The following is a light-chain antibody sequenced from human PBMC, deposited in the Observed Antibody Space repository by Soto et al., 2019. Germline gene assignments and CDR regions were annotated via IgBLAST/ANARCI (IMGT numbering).Light chain of an antibody. J-gene: IGKJ1*01. Sequence: DIQMTQSPSTLSASVGDRVTITCRASQSISSWLAWYQQKPGKATKLLIYDASSLASGVPSRFSGSGSGTEFTLTISSLQPDDFATYYCQQYNSYPWAFGQGNKVELK. CDR2: DAS. CDR3: QQYNSYPWA. CDR1: QSISSW. V-gene: IGKV1-5*01.